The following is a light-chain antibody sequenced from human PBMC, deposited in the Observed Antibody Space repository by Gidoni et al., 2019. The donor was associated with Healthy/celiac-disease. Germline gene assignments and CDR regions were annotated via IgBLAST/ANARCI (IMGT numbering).Light chain of an antibody. Sequence: DIKMTQYPYSLSASVGERVTITFRASQSISSYLNWYQQKPGKDPKILIYAASSLQSVVPSRFSGSGSRTDFPLTISSLQPEDFATYYCHQSYSTPLYSFGQVTQLEI. CDR1: QSISSY. CDR2: AAS. CDR3: HQSYSTPLYS. V-gene: IGKV1-39*01. J-gene: IGKJ2*03.